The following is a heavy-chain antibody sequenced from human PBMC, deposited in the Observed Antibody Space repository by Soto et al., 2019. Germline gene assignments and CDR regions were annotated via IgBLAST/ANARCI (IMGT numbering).Heavy chain of an antibody. V-gene: IGHV1-18*04. CDR3: AGEPSNSGGSPIWCDP. D-gene: IGHD6-19*01. CDR2: ISAYNGDT. J-gene: IGHJ5*02. CDR1: GHTFTNYG. Sequence: GASVKISCKASGHTFTNYGCSWVRQAPGQGPEWMGWISAYNGDTNYAQKFHGRLTLTTETSTSTVYMELRSLTSDDTAVYYCAGEPSNSGGSPIWCDPWGQGTRVTVSS.